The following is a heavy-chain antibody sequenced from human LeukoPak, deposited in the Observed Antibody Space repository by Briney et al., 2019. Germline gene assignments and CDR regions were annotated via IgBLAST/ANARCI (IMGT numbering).Heavy chain of an antibody. J-gene: IGHJ5*02. CDR1: GGSFSGYY. CDR3: AKGYCSSTSCYPNWFDP. D-gene: IGHD2-2*01. CDR2: ISGSGGST. V-gene: IGHV3-23*01. Sequence: LTCAVYGGSFSGYYWSWVRQAPGKGLEWVSAISGSGGSTYYADSVKGRFTISRDNSKNTLYLQMNSLRAEDTAVYYCAKGYCSSTSCYPNWFDPWGQGTLVTVSS.